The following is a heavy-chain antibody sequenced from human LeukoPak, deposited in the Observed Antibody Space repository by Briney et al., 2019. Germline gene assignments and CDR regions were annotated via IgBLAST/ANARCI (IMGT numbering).Heavy chain of an antibody. CDR3: ARGRRYYASSGYYEFFENNDY. J-gene: IGHJ4*02. CDR1: GGSFIGYY. CDR2: INHSGST. D-gene: IGHD3-22*01. Sequence: PSETLSLTCAVYGGSFIGYYWSWIRQPPGKGLECIGEINHSGSTNYNPSLKSRVTISVDTSKNQFSLKLSSVTAADTAVYYCARGRRYYASSGYYEFFENNDYWGQRTLVTVSS. V-gene: IGHV4-34*01.